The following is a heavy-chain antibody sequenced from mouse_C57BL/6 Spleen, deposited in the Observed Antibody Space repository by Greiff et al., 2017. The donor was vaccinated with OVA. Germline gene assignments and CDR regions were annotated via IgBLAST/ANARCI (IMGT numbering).Heavy chain of an antibody. CDR3: VRQDYGSSYDAMDY. Sequence: EVQLVESGGGLVQPKGSLKLSCAASGFSFNTYAMNWVRQAPGKGLEWVARIRSKSNNYATYYADSVKDRFTISRDDSESMLYLQMNNLKTEDTAMYYCVRQDYGSSYDAMDYWGQGTSVTVSS. CDR2: IRSKSNNYAT. J-gene: IGHJ4*01. CDR1: GFSFNTYA. D-gene: IGHD1-1*01. V-gene: IGHV10-1*01.